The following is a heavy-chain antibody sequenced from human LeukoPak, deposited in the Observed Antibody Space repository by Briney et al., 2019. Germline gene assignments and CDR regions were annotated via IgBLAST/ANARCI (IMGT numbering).Heavy chain of an antibody. D-gene: IGHD6-19*01. V-gene: IGHV1-18*01. CDR1: GYTFTSFG. J-gene: IGHJ4*02. CDR2: ISAYNGNT. Sequence: ASVKVSCKASGYTFTSFGISWLRQAPGQGLEWMGWISAYNGNTNYAQKLQGRVTMTTDTSTSTAYMELRSLRSDDTAVYYCARRIAVASYEDYWGQGTLVTVSS. CDR3: ARRIAVASYEDY.